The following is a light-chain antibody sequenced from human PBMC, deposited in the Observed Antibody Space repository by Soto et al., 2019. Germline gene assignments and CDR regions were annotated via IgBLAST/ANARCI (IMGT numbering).Light chain of an antibody. CDR1: TSNIGNNL. Sequence: QSVLTQPPSVSAAPGQKVTISCSGSTSNIGNNLVSWYQHLPVTAPGLLIYDNNKRPSGIPDRFSGSKSGTSATLDITGLQTGDEADYYCLAWDGGLSAVVFGGGTQLTVL. J-gene: IGLJ3*02. CDR3: LAWDGGLSAVV. CDR2: DNN. V-gene: IGLV1-51*01.